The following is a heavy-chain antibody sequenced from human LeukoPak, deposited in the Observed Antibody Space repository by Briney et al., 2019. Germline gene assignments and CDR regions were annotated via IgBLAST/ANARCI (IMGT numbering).Heavy chain of an antibody. CDR2: ISYDGSDN. J-gene: IGHJ5*02. Sequence: PGGSLRLSCAASGFTFSTYAMQWVRQAPGKGLEWVTAISYDGSDNYDSDSVKGRFSISRDNSKNTLYLQMNSLRAEDTAVYYCARGGFHDRGGFFDHWGQRTLVAVSS. V-gene: IGHV3-30*04. CDR1: GFTFSTYA. D-gene: IGHD3-22*01. CDR3: ARGGFHDRGGFFDH.